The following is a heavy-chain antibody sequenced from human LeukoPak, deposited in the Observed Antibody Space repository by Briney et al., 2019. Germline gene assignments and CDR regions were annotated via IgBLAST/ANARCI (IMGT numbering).Heavy chain of an antibody. CDR2: TNHSGST. Sequence: SETLSLTCAVYGGSFSGYYWSWIRQPPGKGLEWIGETNHSGSTNYNPSLKSRVTISVDTSKNQFSLKLSSVTAADTAVYYCARGGYGTYYDFWSGFIFDYWGQGTLVTVSS. CDR1: GGSFSGYY. CDR3: ARGGYGTYYDFWSGFIFDY. V-gene: IGHV4-34*01. J-gene: IGHJ4*02. D-gene: IGHD3-3*01.